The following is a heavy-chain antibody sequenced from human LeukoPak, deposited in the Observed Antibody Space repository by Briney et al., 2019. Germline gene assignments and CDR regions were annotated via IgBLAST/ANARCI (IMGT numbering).Heavy chain of an antibody. Sequence: GGTLRLSCAASAFTFSSYGMSRVRQAPGKGLEWVSAISGDGRDIFYADAVKGRFTISRDNSKNTLYLQMNSLRDEDTALYYCAIHGGGTIRIEAFDVWGQGTMVTISS. D-gene: IGHD3-3*01. CDR1: AFTFSSYG. J-gene: IGHJ3*01. CDR3: AIHGGGTIRIEAFDV. V-gene: IGHV3-23*01. CDR2: ISGDGRDI.